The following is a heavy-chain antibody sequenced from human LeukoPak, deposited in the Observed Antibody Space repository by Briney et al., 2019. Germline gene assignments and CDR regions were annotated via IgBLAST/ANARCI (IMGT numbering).Heavy chain of an antibody. V-gene: IGHV3-23*01. CDR1: GFTFSNYA. D-gene: IGHD1-26*01. Sequence: GGSLRLSCAASGFTFSNYAMSWVRQAPGKGLEWVSAISGSGGTTYYADSVKGRFTISRDTSKNTLYPQMNSLRAEDTAVYYCAKRAVGASYAFDVWGQGTMVTVSS. CDR3: AKRAVGASYAFDV. J-gene: IGHJ3*01. CDR2: ISGSGGTT.